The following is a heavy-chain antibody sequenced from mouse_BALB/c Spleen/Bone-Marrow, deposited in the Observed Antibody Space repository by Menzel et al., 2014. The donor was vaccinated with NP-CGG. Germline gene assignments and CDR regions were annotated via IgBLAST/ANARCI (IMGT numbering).Heavy chain of an antibody. CDR2: INPSTGYT. Sequence: IGYINPSTGYTDYNQKFNDKATLTADKSSSTAYMQLSSLTSEDSAVYYCTRRAAYYFDYWGQGTTLTVSS. CDR3: TRRAAYYFDY. V-gene: IGHV1S26*01. D-gene: IGHD3-3*01. J-gene: IGHJ2*01.